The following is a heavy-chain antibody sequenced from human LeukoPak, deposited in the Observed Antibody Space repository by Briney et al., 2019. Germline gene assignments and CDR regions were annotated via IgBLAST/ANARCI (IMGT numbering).Heavy chain of an antibody. D-gene: IGHD3-9*01. CDR2: IIPIFGTA. Sequence: SVKVSCRASGDTFSSYAISWVRQAPGQGLEWMGGIIPIFGTANYAQKFQGRVTITADKSTSTAYMELSSLRSEDTAVYYCARVSTGTLDYWGQGTLVTVSS. CDR1: GDTFSSYA. V-gene: IGHV1-69*06. J-gene: IGHJ4*02. CDR3: ARVSTGTLDY.